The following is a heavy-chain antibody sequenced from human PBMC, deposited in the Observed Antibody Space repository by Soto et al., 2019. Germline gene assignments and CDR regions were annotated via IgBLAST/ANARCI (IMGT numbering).Heavy chain of an antibody. Sequence: TSVKLCCKACRVTNSSYAISWVRRATRQGLEWMGGIIPIFGTANYAQKFQGRVTITADESTSTAYMELSSLRSEDTAVYYCARVYEYCTNGVCYRYWFDPWGQGTLVTVSS. CDR3: ARVYEYCTNGVCYRYWFDP. D-gene: IGHD2-8*01. V-gene: IGHV1-69*13. CDR1: RVTNSSYA. J-gene: IGHJ5*02. CDR2: IIPIFGTA.